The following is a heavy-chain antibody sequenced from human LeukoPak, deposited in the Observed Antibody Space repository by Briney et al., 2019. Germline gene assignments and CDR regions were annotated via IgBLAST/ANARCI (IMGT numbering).Heavy chain of an antibody. J-gene: IGHJ5*02. CDR1: RFTFSSYA. CDR2: ISGSGGST. Sequence: GGSLRLSCAASRFTFSSYAMSWVRQAPGKGLEWVSAISGSGGSTYYADSVKGRFTISRDNSKNTLYLQMNSLRAEDTAVYYCAKDALLWFGESDPNWFDPWGQGTLVTVSS. CDR3: AKDALLWFGESDPNWFDP. V-gene: IGHV3-23*01. D-gene: IGHD3-10*01.